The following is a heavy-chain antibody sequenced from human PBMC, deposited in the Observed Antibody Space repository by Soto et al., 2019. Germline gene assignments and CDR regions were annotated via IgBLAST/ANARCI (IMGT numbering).Heavy chain of an antibody. D-gene: IGHD5-18*01. CDR3: ARRSGYNFGYFDS. J-gene: IGHJ4*02. CDR1: GGSISSYY. Sequence: SETLSLTCTVSGGSISSYYWSWIRQPPGKGLEWIGYIYYNGSTNYNPSLKSRVTISVDTSKNQFSLKLSSVTAAETAVYYCARRSGYNFGYFDSWGQGTLVTVSS. CDR2: IYYNGST. V-gene: IGHV4-59*01.